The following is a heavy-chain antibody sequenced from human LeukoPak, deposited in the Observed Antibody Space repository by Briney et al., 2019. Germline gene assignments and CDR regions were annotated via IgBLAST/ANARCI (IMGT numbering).Heavy chain of an antibody. V-gene: IGHV1-69*05. Sequence: SVKVSCKASGGTFSSYAISWVRQAPGQGLEWMGRIIPIFGTANYAQKFQGRVTITTDESTSTAYMELRSLRSEDTAVYYCARNVEMASLDYWGQGSLVTVSS. J-gene: IGHJ4*02. CDR2: IIPIFGTA. CDR3: ARNVEMASLDY. D-gene: IGHD5-24*01. CDR1: GGTFSSYA.